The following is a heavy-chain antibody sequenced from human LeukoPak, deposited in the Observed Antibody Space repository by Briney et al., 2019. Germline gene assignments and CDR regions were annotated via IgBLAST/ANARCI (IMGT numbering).Heavy chain of an antibody. CDR3: ARGALGCSSTSCYSALAFDI. CDR2: IYYSGST. V-gene: IGHV4-30-4*08. J-gene: IGHJ3*02. Sequence: PSETLSLTCTVSGGSISSSSYYWGWIRQPPGKGLEWIGYIYYSGSTYYNPSLKSRVTISVDTSKNQFSLKLSSVTAADTAVYYCARGALGCSSTSCYSALAFDIWGQGTMVTVSS. CDR1: GGSISSSSYY. D-gene: IGHD2-2*01.